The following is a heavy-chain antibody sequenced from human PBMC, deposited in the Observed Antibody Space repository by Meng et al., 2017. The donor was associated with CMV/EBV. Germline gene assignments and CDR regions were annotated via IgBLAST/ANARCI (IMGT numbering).Heavy chain of an antibody. CDR3: ARDYTDTYGMDV. CDR2: INPNSGGT. CDR1: GYTFTGYY. Sequence: ASVKVSRKASGYTFTGYYMHWVRQAPGQGFEWMGWINPNSGGTNYAQKFQGRVTMTRDTSISTAYMELSRLRSDDTAVYYCARDYTDTYGMDVWGQGTTVTVSS. D-gene: IGHD2-2*02. V-gene: IGHV1-2*02. J-gene: IGHJ6*02.